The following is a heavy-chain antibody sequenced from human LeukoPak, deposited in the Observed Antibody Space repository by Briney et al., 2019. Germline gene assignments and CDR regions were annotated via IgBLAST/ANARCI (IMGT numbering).Heavy chain of an antibody. CDR1: GFTFSRYN. CDR2: ISSSGSTI. CDR3: ARGGYGSTGWFDP. V-gene: IGHV3-48*04. Sequence: GGSLRLSCAASGFTFSRYNMNWVRQAPGKGLEWVSYISSSGSTIYYADSVKGRFTISRDNAKNSLYLQMNSLRAEDTAVYYCARGGYGSTGWFDPWGQGTLVTVSS. J-gene: IGHJ5*02. D-gene: IGHD3-10*01.